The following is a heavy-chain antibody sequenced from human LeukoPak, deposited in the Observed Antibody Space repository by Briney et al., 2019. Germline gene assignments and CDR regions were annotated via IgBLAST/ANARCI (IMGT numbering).Heavy chain of an antibody. CDR2: IYSGGGT. J-gene: IGHJ4*02. V-gene: IGHV3-66*01. D-gene: IGHD6-19*01. CDR1: GFTVSNKY. Sequence: GGSLRLSCAASGFTVSNKYMSWVRQAPGKGLEWVSIIYSGGGTDYADSVKGRFTISRDSSKNTLYVQMTTLRAEDTAVYYCARGGGSGCSAYYFDYWGQGTLVTVSS. CDR3: ARGGGSGCSAYYFDY.